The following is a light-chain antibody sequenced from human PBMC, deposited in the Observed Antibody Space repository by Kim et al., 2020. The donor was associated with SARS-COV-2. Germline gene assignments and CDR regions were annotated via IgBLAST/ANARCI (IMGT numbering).Light chain of an antibody. J-gene: IGKJ2*01. V-gene: IGKV1-5*03. Sequence: SASVGDRVTITCRASEDISTWLAWYQQKPGRPPKLLLYLASTLESGVSSRFTGSGSGTGFTLTISSLQPDDFATYYCQHYSRFPYTFGQGTKLEI. CDR2: LAS. CDR3: QHYSRFPYT. CDR1: EDISTW.